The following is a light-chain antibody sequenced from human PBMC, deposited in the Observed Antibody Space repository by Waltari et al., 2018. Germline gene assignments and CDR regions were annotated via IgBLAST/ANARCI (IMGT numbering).Light chain of an antibody. J-gene: IGKJ1*01. V-gene: IGKV3-20*01. CDR1: QSVSRT. CDR3: QHYVRLPAT. Sequence: EIVLTQSPGTPPLSSGERATLPCRASQSVSRTLAWYQQKPGQAPKLLIYGASIRATGIPDRFTGSGSGTDFSLTISSLEPEDFAIYFCQHYVRLPATFGQGTKVEIK. CDR2: GAS.